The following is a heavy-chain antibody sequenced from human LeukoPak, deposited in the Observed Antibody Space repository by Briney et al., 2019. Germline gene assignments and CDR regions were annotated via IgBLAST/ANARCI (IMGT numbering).Heavy chain of an antibody. Sequence: PSETLSLTCAVYGGSFSGYYWSWIRQPPGKGLEWIGEINHSGSTNYNPSLKSRVTISVDTSKNQFSLKLSSVTAADTAVYYRARWRLAGYSYGLGGIGIIDAFHIWGQGTMVTVSS. CDR1: GGSFSGYY. D-gene: IGHD5-18*01. CDR2: INHSGST. CDR3: ARWRLAGYSYGLGGIGIIDAFHI. J-gene: IGHJ3*02. V-gene: IGHV4-34*01.